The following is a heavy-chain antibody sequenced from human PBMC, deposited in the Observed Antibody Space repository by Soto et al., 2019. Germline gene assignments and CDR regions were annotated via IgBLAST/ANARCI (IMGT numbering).Heavy chain of an antibody. V-gene: IGHV1-24*01. J-gene: IGHJ5*02. D-gene: IGHD4-17*01. CDR2: FDPDEAET. CDR3: TTYQGDYNFDH. Sequence: QVQLVQSGAEVKKPGASVKVSCKVSGYTLNEVAMHWVRQAPGKGLEWLGGFDPDEAETIYAQHFQGRVTMTEDTSTDTGYIEWSSLRSEDTALYFCTTYQGDYNFDHWGQGTLVTVSS. CDR1: GYTLNEVA.